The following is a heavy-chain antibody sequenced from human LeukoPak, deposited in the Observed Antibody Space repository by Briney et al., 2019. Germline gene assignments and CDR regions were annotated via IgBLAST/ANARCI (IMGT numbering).Heavy chain of an antibody. D-gene: IGHD1-26*01. V-gene: IGHV3-30*03. CDR1: GLTFRSYG. CDR2: ISYDGSDK. Sequence: PGRPLRLSCAASGLTFRSYGLHWVRQAPGKGLEWVAVISYDGSDKYYADSVKGRFTISRDNSKNTLYLQMNSLRAEDTAVYYCARAPREGFSGSYHDYWGQGTLVTVSS. CDR3: ARAPREGFSGSYHDY. J-gene: IGHJ4*02.